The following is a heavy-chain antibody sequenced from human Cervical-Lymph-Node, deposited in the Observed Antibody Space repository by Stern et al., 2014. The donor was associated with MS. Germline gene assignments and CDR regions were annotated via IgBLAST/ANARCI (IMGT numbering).Heavy chain of an antibody. CDR3: ARGEAQYYFDSSGSLDY. D-gene: IGHD3-22*01. J-gene: IGHJ4*02. CDR1: GYTLSNYA. Sequence: MQLVESGAEVKKPGASVKVSCKASGYTLSNYAIHWVRQAPGQRLEWMGWINAGNGDTKHSQRFRGRLTITRDKSATTAYMELSSLRSEDMAVYYCARGEAQYYFDSSGSLDYWGQGTLVTVSS. V-gene: IGHV1-3*03. CDR2: INAGNGDT.